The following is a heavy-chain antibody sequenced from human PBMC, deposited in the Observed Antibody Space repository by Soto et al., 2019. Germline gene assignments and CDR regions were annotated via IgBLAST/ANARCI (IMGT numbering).Heavy chain of an antibody. J-gene: IGHJ4*02. V-gene: IGHV1-3*01. CDR1: GGTFSSYA. Sequence: QVQLVQSGAEVKKPGSSVKVSCKASGGTFSSYAISWVRQAPGQGLEWMGWINAGNGNIKHSQKFQHRVTITRDTSASTAYMELSSLRFEDTAVYYCARDGAVAGDSNFDYWGQGTLVTVSS. D-gene: IGHD6-19*01. CDR3: ARDGAVAGDSNFDY. CDR2: INAGNGNI.